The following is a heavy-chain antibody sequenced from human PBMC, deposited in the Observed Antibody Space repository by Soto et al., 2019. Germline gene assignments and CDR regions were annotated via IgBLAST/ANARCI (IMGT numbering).Heavy chain of an antibody. J-gene: IGHJ6*02. D-gene: IGHD2-15*01. CDR3: ARDLALEPIVVVVGHGMDV. CDR2: IIPIFGTA. Sequence: QVQLVQSGAEVKKPGSSVKVSCKASGGTFSSYAISWVRQAPGQGLEWMGGIIPIFGTANYAQKFQGRVTITADESTSTAYMELSSLRSEDTAVYYCARDLALEPIVVVVGHGMDVWGQGTTVTVSS. CDR1: GGTFSSYA. V-gene: IGHV1-69*01.